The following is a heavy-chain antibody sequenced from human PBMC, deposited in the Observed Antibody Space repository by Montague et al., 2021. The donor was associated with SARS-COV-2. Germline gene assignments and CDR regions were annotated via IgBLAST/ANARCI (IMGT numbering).Heavy chain of an antibody. D-gene: IGHD3-3*01. CDR3: ATLPSSIPLFGVVQGDGVGD. CDR2: KYYSRST. CDR1: GASISSSSYY. J-gene: IGHJ4*02. V-gene: IGHV4-39*01. Sequence: SETLSLTCTVSGASISSSSYYWGWIRQPPGKGLEWIGFKYYSRSTYYNPTLKSRVTIYVDTSKNQFSLKLSSVTAAGTAMYYCATLPSSIPLFGVVQGDGVGDWGQGTLVTVST.